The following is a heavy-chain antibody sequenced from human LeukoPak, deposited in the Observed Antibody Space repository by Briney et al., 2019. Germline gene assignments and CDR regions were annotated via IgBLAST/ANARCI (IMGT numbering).Heavy chain of an antibody. V-gene: IGHV3-64*01. D-gene: IGHD3-16*01. CDR2: ISSNGGST. J-gene: IGHJ6*03. Sequence: GGSLRLSCAASGFTFSSYAMHWVRQAPGKGLEYVSAISSNGGSTYYANSVKGRFTISRDNSKNTLYLQMGSLRAEDMAVYYCARDLYVRRGVMLHYYMDVWGKGTTVTISS. CDR1: GFTFSSYA. CDR3: ARDLYVRRGVMLHYYMDV.